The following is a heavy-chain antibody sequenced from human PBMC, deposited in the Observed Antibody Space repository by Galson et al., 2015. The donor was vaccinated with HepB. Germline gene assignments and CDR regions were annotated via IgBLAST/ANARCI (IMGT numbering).Heavy chain of an antibody. D-gene: IGHD7-27*01. CDR2: TWYRSKWYN. CDR1: GDSVSSNSAA. CDR3: ARSAGDLDY. J-gene: IGHJ4*02. Sequence: CAISGDSVSSNSAAWNWIRQSPPRGLEWLGRTWYRSKWYNGYAVSVKSRITINPDTSKNQFSLHLNSVTPEDTAVYYCARSAGDLDYWGQGTLVTVSS. V-gene: IGHV6-1*01.